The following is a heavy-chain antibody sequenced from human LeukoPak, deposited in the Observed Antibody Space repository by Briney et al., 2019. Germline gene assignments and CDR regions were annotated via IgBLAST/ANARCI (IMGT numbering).Heavy chain of an antibody. CDR3: SRGGRVVATLDY. J-gene: IGHJ4*02. V-gene: IGHV1-69*04. D-gene: IGHD2-15*01. Sequence: SVKVSCKSGGTFSSFAINWVRQAPGQGLEWMGRIIPMLDITNYAQTFEGRVTITADKSTTTAYMELNSLTSEDTAVYYCSRGGRVVATLDYWGQGTLVTVSP. CDR1: GGTFSSFA. CDR2: IIPMLDIT.